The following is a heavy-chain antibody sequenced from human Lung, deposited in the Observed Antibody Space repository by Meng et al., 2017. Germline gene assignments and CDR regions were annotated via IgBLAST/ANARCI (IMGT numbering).Heavy chain of an antibody. CDR3: TRGSTTIAHDLDY. CDR2: INHIERT. J-gene: IGHJ4*02. Sequence: QVLLPQSDAERLRLSANLPLTSVVSCVSFCDYDWMCNAPPQGKELEGIVKINHIERTNSNTSLESLATISVATTQTNHFLQRSAVTDEDAAVYYCTRGSTTIAHDLDYWGQGTLVTVSS. V-gene: IGHV4-34*01. D-gene: IGHD5-24*01. CDR1: CVSFCDYD.